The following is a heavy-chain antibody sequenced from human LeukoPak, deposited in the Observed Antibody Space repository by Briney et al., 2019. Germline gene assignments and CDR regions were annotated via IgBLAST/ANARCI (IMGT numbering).Heavy chain of an antibody. CDR1: GGSISSYY. Sequence: SETLSLTCTVSGGSISSYYWSWIRQPPGKGLEWIGYIYYSGSTNYNPSLKSRVTISVDTSKNQFSLKLSTVTAADTAVYYCARVRDYTPYYYGMDVWGQGTTVTVSS. CDR3: ARVRDYTPYYYGMDV. D-gene: IGHD4-17*01. J-gene: IGHJ6*02. V-gene: IGHV4-59*01. CDR2: IYYSGST.